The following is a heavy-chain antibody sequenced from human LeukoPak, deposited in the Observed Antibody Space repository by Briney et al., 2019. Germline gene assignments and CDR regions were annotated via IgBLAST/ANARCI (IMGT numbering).Heavy chain of an antibody. V-gene: IGHV3-33*01. CDR2: IWYDGSNK. CDR1: GFTFSSYG. D-gene: IGHD5-12*01. J-gene: IGHJ4*02. CDR3: ARDSTKYSGYDDFDY. Sequence: HPGRSLRLSCAASGFTFSSYGMHRVRQAPGKGLEWVAVIWYDGSNKYYADSVKGRFTISRDNSKNTLYLQMNSLRAEDTAVYYCARDSTKYSGYDDFDYWGQGTLVTVSS.